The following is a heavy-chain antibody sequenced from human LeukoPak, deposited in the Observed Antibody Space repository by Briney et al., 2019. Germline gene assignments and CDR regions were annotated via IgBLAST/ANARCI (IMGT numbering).Heavy chain of an antibody. Sequence: SETLSLTCTVSGGSISSYYWSWIRQPAGKGLEWIGRIYTSGSTNYNPSLKSRVTMSVDTSKNQFSLKLSSVTAADTAVYYCARDAYSSSSDAFDIWGQGTMVTVSS. CDR2: IYTSGST. V-gene: IGHV4-4*07. CDR1: GGSISSYY. D-gene: IGHD6-6*01. CDR3: ARDAYSSSSDAFDI. J-gene: IGHJ3*02.